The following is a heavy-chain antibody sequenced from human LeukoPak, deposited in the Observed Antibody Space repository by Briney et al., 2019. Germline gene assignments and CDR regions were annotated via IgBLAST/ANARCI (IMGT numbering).Heavy chain of an antibody. J-gene: IGHJ3*02. CDR1: GGSISSGGYY. Sequence: SQTLSLTCTVSGGSISSGGYYWSWIRQHPGKGLEWIGYIYYSGSTYYNLSLKSRVTISVDTSKNPFSLKLSSVTAADTAVYYCARDTYQPLLYGVRAFDIWGQGTMVTVSS. CDR2: IYYSGST. V-gene: IGHV4-31*03. D-gene: IGHD2-2*02. CDR3: ARDTYQPLLYGVRAFDI.